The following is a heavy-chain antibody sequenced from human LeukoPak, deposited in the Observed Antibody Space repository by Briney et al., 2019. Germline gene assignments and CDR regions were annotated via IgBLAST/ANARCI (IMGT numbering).Heavy chain of an antibody. CDR2: ISSSSSYI. CDR1: GFTFSSYS. V-gene: IGHV3-21*04. CDR3: AKEAGDSSWSLFDY. J-gene: IGHJ4*02. Sequence: PGGSLRLSCAASGFTFSSYSMNWVRQAPGKGLEWVSSISSSSSYIYYADSVKGRFTISRDNSKNTLYLQMNSLRAEDTAVYYCAKEAGDSSWSLFDYWGQGTLVTVSS. D-gene: IGHD6-13*01.